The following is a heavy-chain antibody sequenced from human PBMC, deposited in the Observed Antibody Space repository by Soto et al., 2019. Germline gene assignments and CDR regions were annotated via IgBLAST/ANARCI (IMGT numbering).Heavy chain of an antibody. CDR1: GGTISSWY. D-gene: IGHD6-19*01. CDR3: ARLTPQWPYFDY. J-gene: IGHJ4*02. V-gene: IGHV4-59*08. Sequence: SETLSLTCTFSGGTISSWYWSWIRQPPGKGLEWIGYIYYRGSTNYNPSLKSRVTMSVDTSKNQFSLKLSSVTAADTAVYYCARLTPQWPYFDYWGQGTLVTVSS. CDR2: IYYRGST.